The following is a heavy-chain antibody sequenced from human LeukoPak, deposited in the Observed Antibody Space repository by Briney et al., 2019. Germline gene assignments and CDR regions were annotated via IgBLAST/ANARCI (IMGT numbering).Heavy chain of an antibody. Sequence: GGSLRLSCAVSGLTLSNYGMSWVRQAPGKGLEWVAGISDRGGRTNYADSVKGRFTISRDNPKNTIYLQMTSLRAEDTAVYFCAKRGVVIRVILVGFHKEAYYFDSWGQGALVTVSS. CDR3: AKRGVVIRVILVGFHKEAYYFDS. J-gene: IGHJ4*02. D-gene: IGHD3-22*01. V-gene: IGHV3-23*01. CDR1: GLTLSNYG. CDR2: ISDRGGRT.